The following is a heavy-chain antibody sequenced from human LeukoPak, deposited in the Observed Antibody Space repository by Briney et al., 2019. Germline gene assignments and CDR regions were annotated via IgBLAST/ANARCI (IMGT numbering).Heavy chain of an antibody. CDR1: GGSISSGGYY. CDR2: IYYSGST. CDR3: ATSTVSYIAEFDY. D-gene: IGHD4-17*01. J-gene: IGHJ4*02. Sequence: PSQTLSLTCTVSGGSISSGGYYWSWIRQHPGKGLEWIGYIYYSGSTYYNPSLKSRVTISVDTSKNQFSLKLSSVTVADTAVYYCATSTVSYIAEFDYWGQGTLVTVSS. V-gene: IGHV4-31*03.